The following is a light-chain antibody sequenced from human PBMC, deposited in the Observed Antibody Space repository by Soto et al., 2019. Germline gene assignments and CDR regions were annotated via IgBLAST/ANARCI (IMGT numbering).Light chain of an antibody. CDR1: QSVSSSY. V-gene: IGKV3-20*01. CDR3: QQYGRSPLT. J-gene: IGKJ4*01. Sequence: EIVLTQSPGTLSLSPGDRATLSCRASQSVSSSYLAWYQQKPGQAPRLLIYGAASRATGIPDRFSGSGSGTDFTLTISRLEPEDFAVYYCQQYGRSPLTFGGGTKV. CDR2: GAA.